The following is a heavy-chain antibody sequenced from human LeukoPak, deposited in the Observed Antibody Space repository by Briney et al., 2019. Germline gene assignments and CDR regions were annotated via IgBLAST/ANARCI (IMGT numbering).Heavy chain of an antibody. D-gene: IGHD3-10*01. CDR2: IYHSGST. Sequence: PSETLSLTCTVSGYSISSGYYWGWIRQPPGKGLEWIGSIYHSGSTYYNPSLKSRVTISVDTSKNQFSLKLSSVTAADTAVYYCARAPKLLWFGELLVGWFDPWGQGTLVTVSS. CDR3: ARAPKLLWFGELLVGWFDP. J-gene: IGHJ5*02. CDR1: GYSISSGYY. V-gene: IGHV4-38-2*02.